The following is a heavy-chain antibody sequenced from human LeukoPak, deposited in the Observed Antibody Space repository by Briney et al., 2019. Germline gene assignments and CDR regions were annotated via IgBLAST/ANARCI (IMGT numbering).Heavy chain of an antibody. CDR2: ISESGEKT. V-gene: IGHV3-23*01. Sequence: GGSLRLSCAASGFTFSSYSMLWVRQAPGRGLEWVSAISESGEKTYYADSVEGRFTISRDNSRNTLSLQMTSLRVEDTAVYYCSNSPPTYGDLDYWGQGTLVTVSS. CDR3: SNSPPTYGDLDY. D-gene: IGHD2/OR15-2a*01. CDR1: GFTFSSYS. J-gene: IGHJ4*02.